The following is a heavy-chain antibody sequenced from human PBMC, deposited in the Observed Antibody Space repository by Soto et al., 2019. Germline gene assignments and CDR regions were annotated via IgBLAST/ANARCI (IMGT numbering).Heavy chain of an antibody. CDR2: VSGRGADK. CDR3: AVTPLYDNFDDHRDGFNV. Sequence: GSLRLSCAASGCTFSSYTMNGVRQAPGKGLEWVSGVSGRGADKFYADSVKGRFTISRDNSINLLFLQMNELRAEDTAVYFCAVTPLYDNFDDHRDGFNVWGQGTMVTV. J-gene: IGHJ3*01. CDR1: GCTFSSYT. V-gene: IGHV3-23*01. D-gene: IGHD3-22*01.